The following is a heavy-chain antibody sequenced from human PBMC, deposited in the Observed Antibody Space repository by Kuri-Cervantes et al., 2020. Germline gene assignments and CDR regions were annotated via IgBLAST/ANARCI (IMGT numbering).Heavy chain of an antibody. CDR2: ISSSSSYI. CDR1: GFTFSNYA. J-gene: IGHJ4*02. CDR3: TTHYSGYDFVPNY. V-gene: IGHV3-21*03. Sequence: GGSLRLSCGISGFTFSNYAMSWVRQAPGKGLEWVSSISSSSSYIYYADSVKGRFTISRDNAKNSLYLQMNSLKTEDTAVYYCTTHYSGYDFVPNYWGQGTLVTVSS. D-gene: IGHD5-12*01.